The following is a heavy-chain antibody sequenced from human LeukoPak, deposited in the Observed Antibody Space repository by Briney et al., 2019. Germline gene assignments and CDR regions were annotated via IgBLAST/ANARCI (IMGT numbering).Heavy chain of an antibody. J-gene: IGHJ4*02. V-gene: IGHV1-2*04. CDR2: INPNSGGT. D-gene: IGHD6-19*01. CDR3: AVSSGWLGFFDY. CDR1: GYTFTGYY. Sequence: ASVKVSCKASGYTFTGYYMHWVRQAPGQGLEWMGWINPNSGGTNYAQKLQGWVTMTRDTSISTAYMELSRLRSDGTAVYYCAVSSGWLGFFDYWGQGTLVTVSS.